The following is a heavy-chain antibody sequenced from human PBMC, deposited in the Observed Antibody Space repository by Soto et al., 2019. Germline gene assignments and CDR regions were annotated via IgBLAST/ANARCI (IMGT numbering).Heavy chain of an antibody. D-gene: IGHD6-13*01. CDR1: GFTFSNNA. V-gene: IGHV3-23*01. CDR3: AKDSTESTSWYDFHY. J-gene: IGHJ4*02. CDR2: ISGGGGVT. Sequence: EVQLLESGGGLVQPGGSLRLSCAASGFTFSNNAMTWVRQAPGRGLEFASVISGGGGVTYYADSVKGRFTISRDNSKNTLFLQMNSLRVEDTAIYYCAKDSTESTSWYDFHYWGQGTLVTVS.